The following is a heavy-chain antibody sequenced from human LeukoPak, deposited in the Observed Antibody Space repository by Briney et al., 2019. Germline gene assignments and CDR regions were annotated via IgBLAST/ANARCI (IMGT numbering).Heavy chain of an antibody. CDR1: GFTFDDYG. J-gene: IGHJ6*03. Sequence: QPGGSLRLSCAASGFTFDDYGMSWVRQAPGKGLEWVSAISGSGGSTYYADSVKGRFTISRDNPKNTLYLQMNSLRAEDTAVYYCARRGLRPDYYYMDVWGKGTTVTVSS. CDR2: ISGSGGST. D-gene: IGHD3-3*01. CDR3: ARRGLRPDYYYMDV. V-gene: IGHV3-23*01.